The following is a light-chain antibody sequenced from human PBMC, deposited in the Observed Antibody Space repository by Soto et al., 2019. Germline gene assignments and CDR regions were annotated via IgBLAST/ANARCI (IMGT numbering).Light chain of an antibody. J-gene: IGLJ1*01. V-gene: IGLV2-14*01. CDR3: CSYTSTSTHV. Sequence: LAQPASVSGSPAQSITISCTGTSSDVGGYNYVSWYQHHPGKAPKLIIYEVSYRPSGVSNRFSASKSGNTASLTISGLQADYEADYYCCSYTSTSTHVFGTGTKATVL. CDR2: EVS. CDR1: SSDVGGYNY.